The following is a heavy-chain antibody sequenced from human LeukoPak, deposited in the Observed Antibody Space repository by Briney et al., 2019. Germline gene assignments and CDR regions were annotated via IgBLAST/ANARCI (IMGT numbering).Heavy chain of an antibody. CDR2: ISAYNGKT. CDR1: GYTFTNYN. D-gene: IGHD4-23*01. CDR3: ARAGSVGFDY. Sequence: ASVRVSCKASGYTFTNYNITWVRQAPGQGLEWLGWISAYNGKTNYAQKFQGRVTMTRNTSISTAYMELSSLRSEDTAVDYCARAGSVGFDYWGQGTLVTVSS. J-gene: IGHJ4*02. V-gene: IGHV1-18*01.